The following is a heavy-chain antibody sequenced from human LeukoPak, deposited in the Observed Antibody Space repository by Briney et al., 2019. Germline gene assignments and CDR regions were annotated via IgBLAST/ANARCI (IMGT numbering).Heavy chain of an antibody. V-gene: IGHV4-59*08. CDR3: ARLGGTSIPAFDI. Sequence: SETLSLTCTVSGGSISSYYWRWIRRPPGEGLERSGYIYSSGSTNYNPSNKSRATISVNSTNNQFSLKLSSVTAADTALYYCARLGGTSIPAFDIWGQGTMVTVSS. J-gene: IGHJ3*02. CDR2: IYSSGST. D-gene: IGHD4-23*01. CDR1: GGSISSYY.